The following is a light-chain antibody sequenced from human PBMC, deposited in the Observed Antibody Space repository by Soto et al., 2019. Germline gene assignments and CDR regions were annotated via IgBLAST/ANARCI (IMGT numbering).Light chain of an antibody. CDR2: QDS. Sequence: SYELTQPPSVSVSPGQTASITCSGDKLGDKYACWYQQKPGQSPVLVIYQDSKRPSGIPERFSGSNSGNTATLTIRGTQAMDEADYYCQAWDSSTAHHVFGTGTKVTVL. CDR1: KLGDKY. V-gene: IGLV3-1*01. CDR3: QAWDSSTAHHV. J-gene: IGLJ1*01.